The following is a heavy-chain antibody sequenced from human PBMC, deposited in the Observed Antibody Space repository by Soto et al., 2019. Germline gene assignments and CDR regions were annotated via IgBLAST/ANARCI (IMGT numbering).Heavy chain of an antibody. CDR2: ISNSGGST. Sequence: PGGSLRLSCAATGFIFKNYAMSWVRQAPGKGLQWVATISNSGGSTYYAASVEGRFTVSRDNPKNTLYLQMSSLTDEDTAVYYCAKDPDRDMVDTGTTFDYWGQGVLVTVSS. CDR3: AKDPDRDMVDTGTTFDY. V-gene: IGHV3-23*01. J-gene: IGHJ4*02. D-gene: IGHD1-7*01. CDR1: GFIFKNYA.